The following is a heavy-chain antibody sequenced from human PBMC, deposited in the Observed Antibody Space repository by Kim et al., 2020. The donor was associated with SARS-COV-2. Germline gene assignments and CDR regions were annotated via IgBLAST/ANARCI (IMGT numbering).Heavy chain of an antibody. D-gene: IGHD3-3*01. CDR1: GFSFNNFA. CDR3: AKLTTFGVVISDNWFDP. CDR2: ISATGGTT. J-gene: IGHJ5*02. Sequence: GGSLRLSCAASGFSFNNFAMSWLRQAPGKGLEWVSVISATGGTTDYANSVKARFTVSRDNPKNTLYLRMDNLRADDTAVYYCAKLTTFGVVISDNWFDPWGQGTLVTVSP. V-gene: IGHV3-23*01.